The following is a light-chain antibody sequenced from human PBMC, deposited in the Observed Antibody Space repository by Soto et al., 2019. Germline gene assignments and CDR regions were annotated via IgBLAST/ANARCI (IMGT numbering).Light chain of an antibody. Sequence: EIVLRQSPGTLSLSPGERATLSFRASQSVSNNYLAWYQQKPGQAPRLLIYGASTRATGVPARFSGGGSGTDFTLTISSLEPEDFAVYYCQQRSNWPLTFGGGTKVDI. J-gene: IGKJ4*01. CDR1: QSVSNNY. CDR3: QQRSNWPLT. CDR2: GAS. V-gene: IGKV3-11*01.